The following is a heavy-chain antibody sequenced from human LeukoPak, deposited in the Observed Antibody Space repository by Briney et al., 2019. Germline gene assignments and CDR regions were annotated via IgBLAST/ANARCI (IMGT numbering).Heavy chain of an antibody. V-gene: IGHV3-64D*06. CDR3: VKGRGYYYYYGMDV. CDR2: MNGNGGTP. Sequence: PGGSLRLSCSASGFTFSPYAMNWVRQAPGKGLEYVSAMNGNGGTPYYADSVQGRFTISRDDSKNTLYLQMSSLRAEDTAVYYCVKGRGYYYYYGMDVWGRGTMVIVSS. CDR1: GFTFSPYA. J-gene: IGHJ6*04.